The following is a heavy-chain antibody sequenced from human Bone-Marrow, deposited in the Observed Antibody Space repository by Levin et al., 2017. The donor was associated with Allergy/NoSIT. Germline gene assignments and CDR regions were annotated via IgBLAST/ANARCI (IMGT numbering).Heavy chain of an antibody. CDR3: ARDEEYRTVTTPGGY. CDR1: GFTFRSYA. Sequence: GGSLRLSCAASGFTFRSYAMHWVRQAPGKGLEWVAVISYDGSNKYYVDSVKGRFTISRDNSKNTLYLQMNSLRAEDTAVYYCARDEEYRTVTTPGGYWGQGNLVIVSS. J-gene: IGHJ4*02. CDR2: ISYDGSNK. D-gene: IGHD4-17*01. V-gene: IGHV3-30-3*01.